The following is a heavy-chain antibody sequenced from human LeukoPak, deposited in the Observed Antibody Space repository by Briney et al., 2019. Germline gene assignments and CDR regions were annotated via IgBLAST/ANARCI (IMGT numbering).Heavy chain of an antibody. CDR1: GFTFSSTG. CDR3: AKDGRLNFYGRPTNPIVDY. CDR2: IRYDGNNK. D-gene: IGHD3-3*01. V-gene: IGHV3-30*02. J-gene: IGHJ4*02. Sequence: GGSLRLSCTASGFTFSSTGMHWVRQAPGKGLEWVSYIRYDGNNKYYGDSVKGRLTVSRDNSKNTLYLQMNSLRAEDTALYYCAKDGRLNFYGRPTNPIVDYWGQGTLVTVSS.